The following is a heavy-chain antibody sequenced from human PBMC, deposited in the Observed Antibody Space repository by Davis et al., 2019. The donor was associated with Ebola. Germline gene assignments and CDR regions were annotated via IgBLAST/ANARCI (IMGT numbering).Heavy chain of an antibody. J-gene: IGHJ4*02. CDR2: IYYSGST. CDR3: ARGSLLWFGELTYYFDY. CDR1: TFSSYA. D-gene: IGHD3-10*01. V-gene: IGHV4-39*07. Sequence: TFSSYAMSWVRQAPGKGLEWIGSIYYSGSTYYNPSLKSRVTISVDTSKNQFSLKLSSVTAADTAVYYCARGSLLWFGELTYYFDYWGQGTLVTVSS.